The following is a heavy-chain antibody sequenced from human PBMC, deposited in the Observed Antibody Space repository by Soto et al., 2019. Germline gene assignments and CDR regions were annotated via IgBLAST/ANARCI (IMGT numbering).Heavy chain of an antibody. Sequence: PSETLSLTCTVSGGSISSDDYYWTWIRQHPGKGLEWIGYIFYNGNTYHNPSLKSRLTISVDTSKNQFSLKLSSVTAADTAVYYCAGDWAARPNYYYYGMDVWGQGTTVTVSS. CDR2: IFYNGNT. V-gene: IGHV4-31*03. CDR3: AGDWAARPNYYYYGMDV. D-gene: IGHD2-2*02. J-gene: IGHJ6*02. CDR1: GGSISSDDYY.